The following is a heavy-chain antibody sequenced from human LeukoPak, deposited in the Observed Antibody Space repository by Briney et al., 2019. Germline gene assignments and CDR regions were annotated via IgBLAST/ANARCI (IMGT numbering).Heavy chain of an antibody. CDR2: IKQDGSEK. CDR1: GFTFSSYA. J-gene: IGHJ6*02. CDR3: TRPAYYYGMDV. Sequence: GGSLRLSCAASGFTFSSYAMSWVRQAPGKGLEWVATIKQDGSEKTYVDSAKGRFTISRDNAKNSLYLQMNGLRADDTALYYCTRPAYYYGMDVWGQGTTVTVSS. V-gene: IGHV3-7*03.